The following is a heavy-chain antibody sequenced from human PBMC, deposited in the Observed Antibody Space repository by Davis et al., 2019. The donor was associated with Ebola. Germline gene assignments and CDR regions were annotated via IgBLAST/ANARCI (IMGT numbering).Heavy chain of an antibody. D-gene: IGHD6-19*01. CDR3: AKVRVGSGWYFDY. J-gene: IGHJ4*02. Sequence: ASVKVSCKASGYTFTSFGISWVRRAPGQGLEWIGWISPYNGHTSYAQKFQGRVSMTTDTSTSTAYMELRSLRSDDTAVYYCAKVRVGSGWYFDYWGQGTLVTVSS. CDR1: GYTFTSFG. V-gene: IGHV1-18*01. CDR2: ISPYNGHT.